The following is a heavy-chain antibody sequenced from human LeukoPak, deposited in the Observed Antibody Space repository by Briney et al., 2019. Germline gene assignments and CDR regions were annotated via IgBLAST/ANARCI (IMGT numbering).Heavy chain of an antibody. CDR3: ARDNYAGASWFDP. J-gene: IGHJ5*02. CDR2: IIPIFGTA. Sequence: SVTVSYKASGGTFSDYSISWVRQAPGQGLEWMGGIIPIFGTANYAQKFQGRVTITTDESTSTAYMELSSLRSEDTAVYYCARDNYAGASWFDPWGQGTLVTVSS. V-gene: IGHV1-69*05. CDR1: GGTFSDYS. D-gene: IGHD1-7*01.